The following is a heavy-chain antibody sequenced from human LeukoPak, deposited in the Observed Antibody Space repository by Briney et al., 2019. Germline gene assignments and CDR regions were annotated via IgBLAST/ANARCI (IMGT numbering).Heavy chain of an antibody. CDR2: IYTSGST. D-gene: IGHD4-17*01. CDR3: AGPRDYGDYDY. J-gene: IGHJ4*02. CDR1: GFTFSEYY. Sequence: GSLRLSCAASGFTFSEYYWSWIRQPAGKGLEWIGRIYTSGSTNYNPSLKSRVTISVDTSKNQFSLKLSSVTAADTAVYYCAGPRDYGDYDYWGQGTLVTVSS. V-gene: IGHV4-4*07.